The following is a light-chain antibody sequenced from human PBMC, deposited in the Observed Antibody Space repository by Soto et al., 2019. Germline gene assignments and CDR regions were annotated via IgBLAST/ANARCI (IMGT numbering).Light chain of an antibody. CDR2: WAS. CDR3: QQYYSHPMT. Sequence: DIVMTQSPDSLAVSLGERTTINCKSSQSVLYSSNNKNYLAWYQQKPGQPPKLLIYWASTRESGVPDRFSGSGSGTHFTLTISSLQAEDVAVYYCQQYYSHPMTFGQGTRLEIE. J-gene: IGKJ5*01. V-gene: IGKV4-1*01. CDR1: QSVLYSSNNKNY.